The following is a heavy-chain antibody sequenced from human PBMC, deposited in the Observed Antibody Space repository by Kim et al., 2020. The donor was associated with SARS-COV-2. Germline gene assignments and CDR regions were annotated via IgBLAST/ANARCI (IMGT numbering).Heavy chain of an antibody. CDR2: MNPNSGNT. J-gene: IGHJ4*02. D-gene: IGHD5-18*01. Sequence: ASVKVSCKASGYTFTSYDINWVRQATGQGLEWMGWMNPNSGNTGYAQKFQGRVTMTRNTSISTAYMELSSLRSEDTAVYYCARRGSTAMAIDYWGQGTLVTVSS. V-gene: IGHV1-8*01. CDR3: ARRGSTAMAIDY. CDR1: GYTFTSYD.